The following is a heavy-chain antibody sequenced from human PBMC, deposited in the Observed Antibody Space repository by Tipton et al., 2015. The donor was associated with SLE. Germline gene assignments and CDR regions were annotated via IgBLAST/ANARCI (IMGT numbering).Heavy chain of an antibody. CDR1: GFTFSSYG. D-gene: IGHD2-2*01. CDR3: AKDRIVVVPAAMDY. CDR2: IRYDGSNK. V-gene: IGHV3-30*02. J-gene: IGHJ4*02. Sequence: SLRLSCAASGFTFSSYGMHWVRQAPGKGLEWVAFIRYDGSNKYYADSVKGRFTISRDNSKNTLYLQMNSLRAEDTAVYHCAKDRIVVVPAAMDYWGQGTLVTVSS.